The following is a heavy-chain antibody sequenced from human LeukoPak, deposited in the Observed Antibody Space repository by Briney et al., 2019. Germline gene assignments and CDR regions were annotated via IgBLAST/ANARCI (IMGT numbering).Heavy chain of an antibody. V-gene: IGHV3-9*01. CDR1: GFTFDDYA. J-gene: IGHJ4*02. CDR3: AKAEGIAAAGTD. CDR2: ISWNSGSI. D-gene: IGHD6-13*01. Sequence: GRSLRLSCAASGFTFDDYAMHWVRHAPGKGLEWVSGISWNSGSIGYADSVKGRFTISRDNAKNSLYLQMNSLRAEDTALYYCAKAEGIAAAGTDWGQGTLVTVSS.